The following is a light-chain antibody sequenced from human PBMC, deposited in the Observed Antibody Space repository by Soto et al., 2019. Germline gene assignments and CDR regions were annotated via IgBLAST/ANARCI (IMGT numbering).Light chain of an antibody. Sequence: QSVLTQPASVSGSPGQSITISCTGTSSDVGAYNDVSWYQQHPGKAPKFIIYEVSNRSSVVSSLFSGSKSGNTASLTISRLQAEDEADYYCISYTTRSTYVFGSGTKLTVL. J-gene: IGLJ1*01. CDR1: SSDVGAYND. CDR3: ISYTTRSTYV. V-gene: IGLV2-14*01. CDR2: EVS.